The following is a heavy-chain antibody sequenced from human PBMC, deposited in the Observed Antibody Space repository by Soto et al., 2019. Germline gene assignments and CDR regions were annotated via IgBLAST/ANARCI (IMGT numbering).Heavy chain of an antibody. CDR2: ISYSGFST. J-gene: IGHJ4*02. CDR3: AKDGPDSSGRWGFDY. V-gene: IGHV3-23*01. CDR1: GFTFSSYA. Sequence: GGSLRLSCAVSGFTFSSYAMSWVRQSPGKGLEWVSGISYSGFSTFYADSVKGRFSISRDKSKNTLYLQMDSLRAEDTAVYYCAKDGPDSSGRWGFDYWGQGTMVTVSS. D-gene: IGHD3-22*01.